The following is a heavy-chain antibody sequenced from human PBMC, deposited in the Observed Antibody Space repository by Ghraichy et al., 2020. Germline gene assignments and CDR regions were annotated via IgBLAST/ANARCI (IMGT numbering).Heavy chain of an antibody. CDR3: ARGVSLHFGDFVDS. J-gene: IGHJ4*02. V-gene: IGHV4-34*01. Sequence: SETLSLTCAVYGGSFTDYYWNWIRQPPGKGLGWIGEINHSGSPRYNPSLKSRVDISVDTSKNQFSLRLTSLTAADTAVYYCARGVSLHFGDFVDSWGQGTLVTVSS. CDR1: GGSFTDYY. CDR2: INHSGSP. D-gene: IGHD4-17*01.